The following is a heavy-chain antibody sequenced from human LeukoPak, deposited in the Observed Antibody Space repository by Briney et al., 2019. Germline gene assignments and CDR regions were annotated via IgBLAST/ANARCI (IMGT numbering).Heavy chain of an antibody. CDR3: ARVKRYCSSTSCLMDV. J-gene: IGHJ6*02. CDR1: GYTFTGYY. CDR2: INPNSGGT. V-gene: IGHV1-2*02. Sequence: ASVKVSCKASGYTFTGYYMHWVRQAPGQGLERMGWINPNSGGTNYAQKFQGRVTMTRDTSISTAYMELSRLRSDDTAVYYCARVKRYCSSTSCLMDVWGQGTTVTVSS. D-gene: IGHD2-2*01.